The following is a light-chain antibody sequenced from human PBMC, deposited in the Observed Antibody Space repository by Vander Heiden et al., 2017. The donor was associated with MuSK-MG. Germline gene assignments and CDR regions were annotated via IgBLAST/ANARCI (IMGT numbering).Light chain of an antibody. V-gene: IGKV3-20*01. CDR2: GAS. J-gene: IGKJ1*01. Sequence: EILLTQSPGTLSLSPGERATLSCRASQSVSSSYLAWYQQKPGQAPRLLIYGASSRATGIPDRFSGSGSGTDFTLTISRLEPEDFAVYYCQQDCSSPRTFGQGTKVEIK. CDR1: QSVSSSY. CDR3: QQDCSSPRT.